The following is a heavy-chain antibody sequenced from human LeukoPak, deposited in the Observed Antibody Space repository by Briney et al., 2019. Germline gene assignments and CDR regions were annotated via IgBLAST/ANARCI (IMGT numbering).Heavy chain of an antibody. CDR1: GFTFSSYA. CDR2: VSGSGGST. CDR3: AREPCTTTSCYEDF. J-gene: IGHJ4*02. Sequence: GGSLRLSCAASGFTFSSYAMSWVRQAPGKGLEWVSAVSGSGGSTFYANSVKGRFTISRDNSKNTLYLQLDSLRAEDTAVYYCAREPCTTTSCYEDFWGQGTLATVSS. D-gene: IGHD2-2*01. V-gene: IGHV3-23*01.